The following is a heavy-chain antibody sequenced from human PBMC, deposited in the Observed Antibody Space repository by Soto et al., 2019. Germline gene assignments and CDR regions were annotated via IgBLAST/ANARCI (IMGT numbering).Heavy chain of an antibody. J-gene: IGHJ4*02. Sequence: EVQLLESGGGLVQPGGSLRLSCAASGFTFSSYAMSWVRQAPGKGLEWVSAISGSGGSTYYADSVKGRFTISIDNSKNPLYLQMHSLRAEDTAVYYCAKVSSKYYYDSSGYSNYFDYWGQGTLVTVSS. CDR2: ISGSGGST. V-gene: IGHV3-23*01. CDR3: AKVSSKYYYDSSGYSNYFDY. D-gene: IGHD3-22*01. CDR1: GFTFSSYA.